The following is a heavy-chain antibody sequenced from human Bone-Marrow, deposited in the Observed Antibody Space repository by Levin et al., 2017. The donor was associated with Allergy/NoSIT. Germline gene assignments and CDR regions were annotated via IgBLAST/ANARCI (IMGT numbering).Heavy chain of an antibody. V-gene: IGHV1-18*01. Sequence: GESLKISCEASGYTFTSYVISWVRQAPGQGPEWLGWSSAHNGKTKYAQNFQGRVTMTTDRSTSTAYMELRSLISDDTAVYYCARENYDSSGYYLHFDSWGQGTLVTVSS. CDR2: SSAHNGKT. CDR3: ARENYDSSGYYLHFDS. CDR1: GYTFTSYV. D-gene: IGHD3-22*01. J-gene: IGHJ4*02.